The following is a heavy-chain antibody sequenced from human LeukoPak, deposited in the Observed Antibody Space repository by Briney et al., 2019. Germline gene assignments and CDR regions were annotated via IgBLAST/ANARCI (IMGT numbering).Heavy chain of an antibody. D-gene: IGHD1-26*01. CDR3: ARESQWELGTYYFDY. V-gene: IGHV4-61*02. J-gene: IGHJ4*02. CDR2: IYTSGST. Sequence: PSETLSLTCTVSGGSISSGSYYWSWIRQPAGKGLEWIGRIYTSGSTNYNPSLKSRVTISVDTSKNQFSLKLSSVTAADTAVYYCARESQWELGTYYFDYWGQGTLVTVSS. CDR1: GGSISSGSYY.